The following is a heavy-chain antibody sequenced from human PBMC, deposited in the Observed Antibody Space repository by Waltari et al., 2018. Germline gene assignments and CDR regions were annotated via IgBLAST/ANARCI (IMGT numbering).Heavy chain of an antibody. J-gene: IGHJ6*02. Sequence: QVQLQESGPGLVKPSETLSLTCAVSGYSISSGYYWGWIRQPPGKGREWIGSIYHSGSTYYNPSLKSRVTISVDTSKNQFSLKLSSVTAADTAVYYCARYSPDIVVVPAATGYGMDVWGQGTTVTVSS. CDR3: ARYSPDIVVVPAATGYGMDV. V-gene: IGHV4-38-2*01. D-gene: IGHD2-2*01. CDR2: IYHSGST. CDR1: GYSISSGYY.